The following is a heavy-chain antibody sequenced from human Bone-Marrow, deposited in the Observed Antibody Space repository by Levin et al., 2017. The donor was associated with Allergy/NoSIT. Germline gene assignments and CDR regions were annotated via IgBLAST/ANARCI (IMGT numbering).Heavy chain of an antibody. CDR3: AGGAPWGL. D-gene: IGHD7-27*01. V-gene: IGHV4-39*07. CDR1: GVSISESLSDSH. CDR2: IGYKASP. J-gene: IGHJ4*02. Sequence: PSETLSLTCSFSGVSISESLSDSHWTWIRHSPTKGLEWLAHIGYKASPIYTPSLMSLFTMSVYTSTPEVSLRLQSVTAAETGMYDCAGGAPWGLWGQGSQVTVSS.